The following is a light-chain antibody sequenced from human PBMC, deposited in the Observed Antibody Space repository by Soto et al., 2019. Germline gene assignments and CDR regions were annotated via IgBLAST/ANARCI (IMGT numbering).Light chain of an antibody. V-gene: IGKV3-20*01. CDR3: QQYGSSPA. CDR2: DAS. J-gene: IGKJ4*01. Sequence: EIVLTQSPGTLSLSPGERATLSCRASQSVSSGYLAWYQHKPGQAPRLLIYDASSRATGIPDRFSGSGSGTDFTLTISRLEPEDFAGYYCQQYGSSPAFGGGTKVEIK. CDR1: QSVSSGY.